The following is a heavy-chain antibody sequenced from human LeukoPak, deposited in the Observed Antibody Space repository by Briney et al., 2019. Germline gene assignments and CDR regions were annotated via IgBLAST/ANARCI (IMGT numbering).Heavy chain of an antibody. J-gene: IGHJ6*03. CDR2: IYYSGST. D-gene: IGHD5-18*01. CDR3: AGGYSYGSTYYYMDV. V-gene: IGHV4-59*01. Sequence: SETLSLTCTVSGGSIGSYYWSWIRQPPGKGLEWIGYIYYSGSTNYNPSLKSRVTISVDTSKNQFSLKLSSVTAADTAVYYCAGGYSYGSTYYYMDVWGKGTTVTISS. CDR1: GGSIGSYY.